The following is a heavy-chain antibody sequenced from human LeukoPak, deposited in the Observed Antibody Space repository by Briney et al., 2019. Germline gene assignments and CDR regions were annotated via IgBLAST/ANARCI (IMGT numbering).Heavy chain of an antibody. V-gene: IGHV3-53*01. CDR2: IYIGGST. CDR1: GFTVSSNY. CDR3: ARAISDYDASDI. D-gene: IGHD4-17*01. Sequence: GGSLRLSCAASGFTVSSNYMSWVRQAPGKGLEWVSVIYIGGSTYYADSVKGRFTISRDISKNTLYLQMNSLRAEDTAVYYCARAISDYDASDIWGQGTMVTVSS. J-gene: IGHJ3*02.